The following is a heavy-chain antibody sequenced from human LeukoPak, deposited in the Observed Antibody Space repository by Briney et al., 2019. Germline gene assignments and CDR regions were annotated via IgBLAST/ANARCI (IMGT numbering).Heavy chain of an antibody. CDR2: IYYDGST. CDR1: GDSISSSSSH. J-gene: IGHJ5*02. V-gene: IGHV4-61*05. CDR3: ARGAVAGKMSWFDP. Sequence: PSETLSLTCTVSGDSISSSSSHWGWIRQPQGKGLEWIGHIYYDGSTNYNPSLKSRVTISVDTSKNQFSLNLSSVTAADTAVYYCARGAVAGKMSWFDPWGQGTLVTVSS. D-gene: IGHD6-19*01.